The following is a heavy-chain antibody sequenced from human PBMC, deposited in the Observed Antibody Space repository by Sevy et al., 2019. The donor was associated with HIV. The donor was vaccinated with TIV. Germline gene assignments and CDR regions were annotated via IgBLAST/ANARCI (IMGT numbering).Heavy chain of an antibody. CDR1: GGSINSYS. J-gene: IGHJ3*02. CDR3: ARERGSVTTLPAFDI. Sequence: SETLSLTCTVSGGSINSYSWNWIRQSPGKGLEWIGYIYYSGATNYNPSLRGRVTISVDTSKNKFSLKLSSVTAADTAVYFCARERGSVTTLPAFDIWGQGTPVTVSS. V-gene: IGHV4-59*01. CDR2: IYYSGAT. D-gene: IGHD3-10*01.